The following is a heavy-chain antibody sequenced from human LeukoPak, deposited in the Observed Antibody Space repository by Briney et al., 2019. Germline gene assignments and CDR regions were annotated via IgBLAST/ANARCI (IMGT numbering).Heavy chain of an antibody. V-gene: IGHV7-4-1*02. CDR1: GYTFTSYA. J-gene: IGHJ4*02. Sequence: GASVKVSCKGSGYTFTSYAMKWVRQAPGQELEWMVWINTNTGNPTYAQGFTGRFVFSLDTSVSTAYLQISSLKAEDTAVYYCARELDRYCSGGSCSFDYWGPRTLVTVSS. CDR2: INTNTGNP. CDR3: ARELDRYCSGGSCSFDY. D-gene: IGHD2-15*01.